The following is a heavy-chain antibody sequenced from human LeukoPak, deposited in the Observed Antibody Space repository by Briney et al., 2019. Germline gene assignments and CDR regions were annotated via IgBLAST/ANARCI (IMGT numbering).Heavy chain of an antibody. Sequence: GGSLRLSCAASGFTFSSYEMNWVRQAPGKGLEWVSYISSSGSTIYYADSVKGRFTISRDNAKNSLYLQMNSLRAEDTAVYYCAREGYDYVWGSYRYNYFDYWGQGTLVTASS. D-gene: IGHD3-16*02. J-gene: IGHJ4*02. V-gene: IGHV3-48*03. CDR3: AREGYDYVWGSYRYNYFDY. CDR1: GFTFSSYE. CDR2: ISSSGSTI.